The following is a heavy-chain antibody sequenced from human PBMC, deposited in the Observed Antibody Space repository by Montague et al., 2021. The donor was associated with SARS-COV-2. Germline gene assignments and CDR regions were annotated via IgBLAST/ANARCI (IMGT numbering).Heavy chain of an antibody. CDR1: GGSFNDYY. V-gene: IGHV4-34*01. J-gene: IGHJ6*01. CDR2: ITHSGGI. Sequence: SETLSLTCAVYGGSFNDYYWTWVLQPPGKGLEWIGEITHSGGIKYNPSLQSRVSMSVDKSKNQFSLKLTSVTVADAATYYCASGLHQGPIGLPPGTLLQEHLWG. CDR3: ASGLHQGPIGLPPGTLLQEHL.